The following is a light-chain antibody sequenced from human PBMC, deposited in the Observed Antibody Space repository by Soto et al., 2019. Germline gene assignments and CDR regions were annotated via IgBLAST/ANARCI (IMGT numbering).Light chain of an antibody. J-gene: IGLJ2*01. CDR2: DVS. V-gene: IGLV2-14*03. CDR3: SSNASGSTLI. CDR1: SSDVGAYNR. Sequence: QSVLTQPASVSGSPGQSTTISCTGTSSDVGAYNRISWYQQHPGKAPKLLIYDVSNRPSGLSNRFSGSKSGNTASLTIAGLQADHEDDYYCSSNASGSTLIFGGGTKVTVL.